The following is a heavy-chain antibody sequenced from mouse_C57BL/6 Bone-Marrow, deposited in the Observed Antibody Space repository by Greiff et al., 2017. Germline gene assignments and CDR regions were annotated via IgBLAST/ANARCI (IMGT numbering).Heavy chain of an antibody. CDR3: TRDYYYGSTHYYAMDY. V-gene: IGHV5-9-1*02. D-gene: IGHD1-1*01. CDR1: GFTFSSYA. J-gene: IGHJ4*01. CDR2: ISSGGDYI. Sequence: EVLLVESGEGLVKPGGSLKLSCAASGFTFSSYAMSWVRQTPEKRLAWVAYISSGGDYIYYADTVKGRFTISSDNARHTLYLQMSSLKSEDTAMYYCTRDYYYGSTHYYAMDYWGQGTSVTVSS.